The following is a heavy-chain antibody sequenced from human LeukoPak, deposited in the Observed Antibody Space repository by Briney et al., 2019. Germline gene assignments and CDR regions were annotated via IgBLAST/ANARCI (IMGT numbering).Heavy chain of an antibody. CDR2: IYYSGST. CDR1: GGSFSGYY. CDR3: ARRTLGLGGKPWLDQFDY. D-gene: IGHD6-19*01. J-gene: IGHJ4*02. V-gene: IGHV4-59*08. Sequence: SETLSLTCAVYGGSFSGYYWSWIRQPPGKGLEWIGYIYYSGSTNYNPSLKSRVTISIDTSQNQFSLNLSSVTAADTAVYYCARRTLGLGGKPWLDQFDYWGQGTLVTVSS.